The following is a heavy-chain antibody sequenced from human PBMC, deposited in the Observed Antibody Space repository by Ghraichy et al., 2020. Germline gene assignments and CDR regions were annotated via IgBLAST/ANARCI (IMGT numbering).Heavy chain of an antibody. CDR2: IYYSGRT. CDR3: ARRYYESSGYAGADY. J-gene: IGHJ4*02. V-gene: IGHV4-39*01. Sequence: WIRQPPGKGLEWIGSIYYSGRTYYNPSLRSRVTISIDTSKNQYSLKLSSVTSADTAVYYCARRYYESSGYAGADYWGQGTLVTVSS. D-gene: IGHD3-22*01.